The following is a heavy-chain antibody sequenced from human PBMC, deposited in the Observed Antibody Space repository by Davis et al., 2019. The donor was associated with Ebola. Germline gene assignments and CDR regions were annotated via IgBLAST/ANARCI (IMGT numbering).Heavy chain of an antibody. J-gene: IGHJ4*02. D-gene: IGHD6-6*01. CDR1: GFTFSSYW. CDR3: ARGRYSSSSVYFDY. Sequence: GGSLRLSCAASGFTFSSYWMHWVRQAPGKGLEWVSYISSSGSTIYYADSVKGRFTISRDNAKNSLYLQMNSLRDEDTAVYYCARGRYSSSSVYFDYWGQGTLVTVSS. V-gene: IGHV3-48*02. CDR2: ISSSGSTI.